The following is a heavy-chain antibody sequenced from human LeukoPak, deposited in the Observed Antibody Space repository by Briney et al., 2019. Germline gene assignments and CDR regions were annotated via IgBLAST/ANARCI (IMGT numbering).Heavy chain of an antibody. CDR3: ARGAVVAATRNWFDP. CDR1: GYSFTSYW. Sequence: GESLKISCKGSGYSFTSYWIGWVRQLAGKGLEWVGIIYPGDSDTRYSPSFQGQVTLSADKSISTAFLQWSSLTASDTAMYYCARGAVVAATRNWFDPWGQGTLVTVSS. CDR2: IYPGDSDT. D-gene: IGHD2-15*01. J-gene: IGHJ5*02. V-gene: IGHV5-51*01.